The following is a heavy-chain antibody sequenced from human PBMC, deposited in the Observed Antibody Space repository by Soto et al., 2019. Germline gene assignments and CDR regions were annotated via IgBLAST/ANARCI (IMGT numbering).Heavy chain of an antibody. J-gene: IGHJ4*02. Sequence: GGSLRLSCAASGFTFRSYSMNWVRQAPGKGLEWVSSISSSSSYIYYADSVKGRFTISRDNAKNSLYLQMNSLRAEDTAVYYCARGVAIAAADYYFDYWGQGTLVTVSS. D-gene: IGHD6-13*01. CDR2: ISSSSSYI. CDR1: GFTFRSYS. CDR3: ARGVAIAAADYYFDY. V-gene: IGHV3-21*01.